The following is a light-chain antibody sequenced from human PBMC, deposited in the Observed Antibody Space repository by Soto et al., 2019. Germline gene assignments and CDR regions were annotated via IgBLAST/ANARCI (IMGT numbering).Light chain of an antibody. CDR3: SSYTSSSTWV. CDR1: SSDVGGYTY. J-gene: IGLJ3*02. V-gene: IGLV2-14*01. Sequence: QSALTQPASVSGSPGQSITISCTGTSSDVGGYTYVSWYQQHPGKAPKLMIYEVSNRPTGVSNRFSGSKSGNTASLSISGLQAEYEADYYCSSYTSSSTWVFGGGTKLTVL. CDR2: EVS.